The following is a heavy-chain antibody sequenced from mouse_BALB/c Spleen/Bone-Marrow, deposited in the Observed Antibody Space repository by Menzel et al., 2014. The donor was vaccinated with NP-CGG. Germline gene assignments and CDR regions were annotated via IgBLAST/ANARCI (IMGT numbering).Heavy chain of an antibody. V-gene: IGHV1-80*01. CDR2: TYPGDDDT. J-gene: IGHJ3*01. CDR3: AGSTPLAY. Sequence: QVQLKQSGAELVRPGSSVKISCKASGYAFSRSWMNWVKQRPGQGLEWIGQTYPGDDDTNYSGKFKGRATLTADKSSGTAYMQLSSLTSEDSAVYFCAGSTPLAYWGQGTLVTVSA. D-gene: IGHD1-1*01. CDR1: GYAFSRSW.